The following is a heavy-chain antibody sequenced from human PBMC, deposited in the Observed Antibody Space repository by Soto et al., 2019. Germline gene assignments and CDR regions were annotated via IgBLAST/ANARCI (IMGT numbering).Heavy chain of an antibody. CDR3: ASGIQLWLRRINNGDSG. CDR1: GGTFSTYA. D-gene: IGHD5-18*01. Sequence: QVQLVQSGAEVKKPESSVKVSCKAPGGTFSTYAISWVRQAPGQGLEWMGGIIPMFGTANYAQRFQDRVTITADESTNTVYMELSSLRSDDTAVYFCASGIQLWLRRINNGDSGWGQGTLVTVSS. J-gene: IGHJ4*02. CDR2: IIPMFGTA. V-gene: IGHV1-69*12.